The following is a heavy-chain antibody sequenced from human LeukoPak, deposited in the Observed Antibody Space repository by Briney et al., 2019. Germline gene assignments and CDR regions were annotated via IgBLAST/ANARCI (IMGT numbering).Heavy chain of an antibody. J-gene: IGHJ4*02. CDR2: INHSGST. V-gene: IGHV4-34*01. CDR1: GGSFSGYY. Sequence: SETLSLTCAVYGGSFSGYYWSWIRQPPGKGLEWIGEINHSGSTNYNPSLKSRVTISVDTSKNQFSLKLSSVTAADTAVYYCARYDTESLNFDYWGQGTLVTVSS. D-gene: IGHD1-1*01. CDR3: ARYDTESLNFDY.